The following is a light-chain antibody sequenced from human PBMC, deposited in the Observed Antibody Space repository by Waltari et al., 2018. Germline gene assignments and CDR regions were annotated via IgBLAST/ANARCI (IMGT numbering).Light chain of an antibody. V-gene: IGKV4-1*01. CDR3: QQYYSIPLN. Sequence: DIVMTQSPDSLAVSLGERATINCKSSQSVLYSSNNKNYLAWYQQKVGQPPKLLIYWASTRESGVPDRFSGSGSETDFTLTISSLQAEDVAVYYCQQYYSIPLNFGGGTKVEIK. CDR1: QSVLYSSNNKNY. J-gene: IGKJ4*01. CDR2: WAS.